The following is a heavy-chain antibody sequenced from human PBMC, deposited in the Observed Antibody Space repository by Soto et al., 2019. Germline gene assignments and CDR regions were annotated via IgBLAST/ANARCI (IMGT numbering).Heavy chain of an antibody. Sequence: ASVTVSCKASGYTFTSYAMHWVRQAPGQRLEWMGWINAGNGNTKYSQKFQGRVTITRDTSASTAYMELSSLRSEDTAVYYCARGGRYFDWFHIPAGLDAFDIWGQGTMVTVSS. D-gene: IGHD3-9*01. V-gene: IGHV1-3*01. CDR1: GYTFTSYA. CDR2: INAGNGNT. CDR3: ARGGRYFDWFHIPAGLDAFDI. J-gene: IGHJ3*02.